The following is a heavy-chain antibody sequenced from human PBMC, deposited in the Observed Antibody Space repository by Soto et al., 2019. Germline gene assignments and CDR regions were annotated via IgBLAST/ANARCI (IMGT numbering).Heavy chain of an antibody. Sequence: EVQLLESGGGLVQPGGSLRLSCAASGFTFSSYAMSWVRQAPGKGLEWVSAISGSGGSTYYADSVKGRFTISRDNSKNTLYLQMNSLRAEDTAVYYCAKWGADSSGLNDAFDIWCQGTMVTVSS. CDR1: GFTFSSYA. V-gene: IGHV3-23*01. CDR2: ISGSGGST. CDR3: AKWGADSSGLNDAFDI. J-gene: IGHJ3*02. D-gene: IGHD6-19*01.